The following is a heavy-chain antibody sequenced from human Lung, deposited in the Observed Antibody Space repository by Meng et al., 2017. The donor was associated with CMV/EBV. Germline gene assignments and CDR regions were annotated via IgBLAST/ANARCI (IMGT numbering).Heavy chain of an antibody. CDR1: GASITNHIW. CDR2: IPHRGSS. Sequence: QVQLRAPGPDLGKPSETLSLTCAVSGASITNHIWWAWVRQPPGKGLEWIGEIPHRGSSAYNPSLKSRVTISVDKSKNQFSLKLSSVTAADTAVYYCASFPPPGKQWLVTDYWGQGTLVTVSS. CDR3: ASFPPPGKQWLVTDY. J-gene: IGHJ4*02. V-gene: IGHV4-4*02. D-gene: IGHD6-19*01.